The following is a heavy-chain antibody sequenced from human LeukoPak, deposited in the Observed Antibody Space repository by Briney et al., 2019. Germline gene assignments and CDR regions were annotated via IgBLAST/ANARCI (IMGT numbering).Heavy chain of an antibody. J-gene: IGHJ4*02. V-gene: IGHV3-23*01. CDR2: ISASGGNT. D-gene: IGHD4-17*01. CDR3: AKRTMTTKTFDY. Sequence: GGSLRLSCAASGFTFSSYAMSWVRQAPGKGLEWVSGISASGGNTNYADSVKGRFTISRDNSKNTLYLQMNSLRAEDTAVYFCAKRTMTTKTFDYWGQRALVTVSS. CDR1: GFTFSSYA.